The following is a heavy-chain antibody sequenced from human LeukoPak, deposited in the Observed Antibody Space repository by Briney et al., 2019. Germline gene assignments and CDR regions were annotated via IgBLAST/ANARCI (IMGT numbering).Heavy chain of an antibody. CDR1: GFTFSSYW. CDR3: ARDSISIVVVVAATPGPFGY. J-gene: IGHJ4*02. CDR2: RKQDGSEK. D-gene: IGHD2-15*01. V-gene: IGHV3-7*01. Sequence: PGGSLRLSCAASGFTFSSYWMSWVRQAPGKGLDWGANRKQDGSEKYYVDSVKGRFTISRDNAKTSLYLQMNSLRAEDTAVSYCARDSISIVVVVAATPGPFGYWGQGTLVTVSS.